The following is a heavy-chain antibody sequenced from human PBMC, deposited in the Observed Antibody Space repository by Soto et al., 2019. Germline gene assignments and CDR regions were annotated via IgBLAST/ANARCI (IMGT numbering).Heavy chain of an antibody. D-gene: IGHD6-19*01. CDR3: ARCIGYSSGWYDY. V-gene: IGHV1-69*02. CDR1: GGTFSSYT. Sequence: QVPLVQSGAEVKKPGSSVKVSCKASGGTFSSYTISWVRQAPGQGLEWMGRIIPILGIANYAQKFQGRVTITADKSTSTAYMELSSLRSEDTAVYYCARCIGYSSGWYDYWGQGTLVTVSS. CDR2: IIPILGIA. J-gene: IGHJ4*02.